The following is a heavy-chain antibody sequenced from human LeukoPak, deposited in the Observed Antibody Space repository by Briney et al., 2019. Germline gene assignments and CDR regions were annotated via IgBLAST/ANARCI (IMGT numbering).Heavy chain of an antibody. CDR3: ATDLRYSSVPYFDY. CDR1: GGTFSSYA. Sequence: GASVKVSCKASGGTFSSYAISWVRQAPGQGLEWMGRIIPIFGTANYAQKFQGRVTITTDESTSTAYMELSSLRSEDTAVYYCATDLRYSSVPYFDYWGQGTPVTVSS. D-gene: IGHD6-19*01. CDR2: IIPIFGTA. V-gene: IGHV1-69*05. J-gene: IGHJ4*02.